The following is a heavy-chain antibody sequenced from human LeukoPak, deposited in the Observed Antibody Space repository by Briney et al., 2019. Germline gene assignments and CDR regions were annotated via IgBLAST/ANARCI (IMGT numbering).Heavy chain of an antibody. CDR2: IYHSGST. J-gene: IGHJ6*02. CDR3: ARACSSTSCYPPTYGMDV. V-gene: IGHV4-4*02. D-gene: IGHD2-2*01. Sequence: SETLSLTCAVSGGSISSSNWWSWVRQPPGKGLEWIGEIYHSGSTNYNPSLKSRVTISVDKSKNQFSLKLSSVTAAVTAVYYCARACSSTSCYPPTYGMDVWGQGTTVTVSS. CDR1: GGSISSSNW.